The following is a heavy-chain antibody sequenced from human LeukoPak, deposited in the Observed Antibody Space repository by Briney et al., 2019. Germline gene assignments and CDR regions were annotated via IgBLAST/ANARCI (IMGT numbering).Heavy chain of an antibody. D-gene: IGHD3-9*01. V-gene: IGHV4-61*02. J-gene: IGHJ4*02. Sequence: SETLSLTCSVSGASISGDDYYWTWIRQPAGKRLEWMGRVKIDQRPTYNPSLESRVTLSLDTSNNQFSLNLNSVTAADTAVYYCAGTYFDWFKFDFWGRGILVTVSS. CDR1: GASISGDDYY. CDR2: VKIDQRP. CDR3: AGTYFDWFKFDF.